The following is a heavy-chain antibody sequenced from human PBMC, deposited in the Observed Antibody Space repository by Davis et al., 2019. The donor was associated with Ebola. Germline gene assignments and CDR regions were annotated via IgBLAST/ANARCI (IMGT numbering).Heavy chain of an antibody. D-gene: IGHD5-12*01. V-gene: IGHV3-33*01. CDR3: ARGENSGYGYYYYYGMDV. CDR2: IWYDGSNK. CDR1: GFTFSSYG. Sequence: GESLKISCAASGFTFSSYGMHWVRQAPGKGLEWVAVIWYDGSNKYYADSVKGRFTISRDNSKNTLYLQMNGLRAEDTAVYYCARGENSGYGYYYYYGMDVWGKGTTVTVSS. J-gene: IGHJ6*04.